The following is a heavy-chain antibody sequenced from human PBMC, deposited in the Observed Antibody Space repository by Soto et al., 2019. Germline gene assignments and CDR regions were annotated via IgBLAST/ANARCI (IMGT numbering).Heavy chain of an antibody. V-gene: IGHV3-21*01. Sequence: LRLSFAASGFTFSSYNMNWVRQAPGKGLEWVSSISSGSTDIHYADSVKGRLTISRDNAKNSLYLQMNSLRAEDTAVYYCARRSAMDVWGPGTRVTVSS. CDR1: GFTFSSYN. CDR3: ARRSAMDV. CDR2: ISSGSTDI. J-gene: IGHJ6*02.